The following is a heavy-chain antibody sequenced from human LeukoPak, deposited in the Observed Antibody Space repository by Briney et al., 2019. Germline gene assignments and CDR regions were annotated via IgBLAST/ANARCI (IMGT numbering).Heavy chain of an antibody. V-gene: IGHV3-7*03. CDR3: ARDRGVAGLDY. D-gene: IGHD6-19*01. J-gene: IGHJ4*02. CDR1: GLSFSSYW. Sequence: PGGSLRLSCVGSGLSFSSYWMSWFRQAPGKGLEWVANIKQDGSEKYHVDSVKGRFTVSRDNAKNLLYLQMNSLRDEDTAVYYCARDRGVAGLDYWGQGTLVTVSS. CDR2: IKQDGSEK.